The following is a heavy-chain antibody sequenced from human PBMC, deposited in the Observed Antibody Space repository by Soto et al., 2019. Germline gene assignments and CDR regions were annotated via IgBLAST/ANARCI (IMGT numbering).Heavy chain of an antibody. V-gene: IGHV4-30-4*01. CDR1: GGSISSANYY. CDR2: FHSSGAT. D-gene: IGHD3-10*01. J-gene: IGHJ4*01. Sequence: QVQLQESGPGLVKPSQTLSLTCTVSGGSISSANYYWSWIRQPPGKGLEWIGYFHSSGATYKDPSLQRRFTRAVDTSKNQISLKLDSVTAADTAVYYCASIWFGDFDYWGHGTLVTVSS. CDR3: ASIWFGDFDY.